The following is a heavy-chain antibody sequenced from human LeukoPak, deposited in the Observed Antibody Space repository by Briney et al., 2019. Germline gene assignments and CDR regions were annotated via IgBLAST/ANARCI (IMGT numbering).Heavy chain of an antibody. V-gene: IGHV3-74*01. CDR1: GFSFSSYW. Sequence: GGSLRLSCAASGFSFSSYWMHWVRQAPGKGLVWVSRIISYGTSATYADSVKGRFTMSRDNAKNTLYLEMNSLRADDTAMYYCARDARYNIDVWGQGTTVTVSS. D-gene: IGHD3-9*01. CDR2: IISYGTSA. CDR3: ARDARYNIDV. J-gene: IGHJ6*02.